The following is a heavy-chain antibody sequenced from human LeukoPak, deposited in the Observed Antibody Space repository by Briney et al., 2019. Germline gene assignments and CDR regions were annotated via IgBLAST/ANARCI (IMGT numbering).Heavy chain of an antibody. J-gene: IGHJ4*02. Sequence: PSETLSLTCSVSGGSINNYWWNWIRQPPGKGLEWIRYIYYSGSTSYNPSLKSRLTISVDTSLNQFSLKLNSVTAADTAVYYCARYCSGGDCYSKALDYWGQGILVTVSS. CDR3: ARYCSGGDCYSKALDY. CDR1: GGSINNYW. D-gene: IGHD2-15*01. V-gene: IGHV4-59*01. CDR2: IYYSGST.